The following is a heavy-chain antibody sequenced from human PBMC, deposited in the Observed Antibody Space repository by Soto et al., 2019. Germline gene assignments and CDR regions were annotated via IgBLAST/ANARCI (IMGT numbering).Heavy chain of an antibody. CDR1: GFTFSSYA. J-gene: IGHJ6*02. CDR2: ISYDGSNK. V-gene: IGHV3-30-3*01. Sequence: GGSLRLSCAASGFTFSSYAMHWVRQAPGKGLEWVAVISYDGSNKYYADSVNGRFTISRDNSKNTLYLQMNSLRAEDTAVYYCAREEVVITAYYYYGMAVWGQGTTVTVS. D-gene: IGHD3-22*01. CDR3: AREEVVITAYYYYGMAV.